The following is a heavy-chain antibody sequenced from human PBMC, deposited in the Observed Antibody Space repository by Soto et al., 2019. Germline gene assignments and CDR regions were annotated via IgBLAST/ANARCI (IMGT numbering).Heavy chain of an antibody. Sequence: EVQLVESGGGLVQPGGSLRLSCAASGFAFGNYWMHWVRQPPGKGPEWVSRMTSDGRTTQYADSVKGRFTASRDNAKSTLYLQMDSLRADDTAVYYCATAEVDYWGPGTLVTVSS. V-gene: IGHV3-74*01. CDR2: MTSDGRTT. CDR1: GFAFGNYW. CDR3: ATAEVDY. J-gene: IGHJ4*02.